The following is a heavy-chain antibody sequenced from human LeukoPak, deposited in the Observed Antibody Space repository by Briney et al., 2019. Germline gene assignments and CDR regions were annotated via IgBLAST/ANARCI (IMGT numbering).Heavy chain of an antibody. V-gene: IGHV3-23*01. D-gene: IGHD4-17*01. J-gene: IGHJ6*02. CDR1: GFTFSSYA. Sequence: GGSLRFSCAASGFTFSSYAMSWVRQAPGKGLEWVSAISGSGGSTYYADSVKGRFTISRDNSKNTLYLQMNSLRAEDTAVYYCAKDLTVSTVTTVSYYYGMDVWGQGTTVTVSS. CDR2: ISGSGGST. CDR3: AKDLTVSTVTTVSYYYGMDV.